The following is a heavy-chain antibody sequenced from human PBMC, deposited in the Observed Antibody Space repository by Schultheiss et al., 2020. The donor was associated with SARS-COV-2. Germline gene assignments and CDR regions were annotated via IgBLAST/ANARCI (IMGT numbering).Heavy chain of an antibody. CDR2: INTNTGNP. CDR1: GYTFTSYA. Sequence: ASVKVSCKASGYTFTSYAMNWVRQAPGQGLEWMGWINTNTGNPTYAQGFTGRFVFSLDTSVSTAYLQICSLKAEDTAVYYCTTEPLYCSGGSCYSAAFDIWGQGTMVTVSS. J-gene: IGHJ3*02. CDR3: TTEPLYCSGGSCYSAAFDI. D-gene: IGHD2-15*01. V-gene: IGHV7-4-1*01.